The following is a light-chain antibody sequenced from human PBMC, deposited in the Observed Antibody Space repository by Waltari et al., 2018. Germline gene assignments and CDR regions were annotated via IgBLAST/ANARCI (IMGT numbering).Light chain of an antibody. CDR2: DAS. J-gene: IGKJ1*01. Sequence: ILLTQSPVILSVSPGVRATPSCRASQSISNNLAWYQQKPGQAPRLLIYDASNRATGIPARFSGGGSGTDFTLTIASLEPEDLAVYYCQHRYNWPRTFGQGTKVEIK. CDR3: QHRYNWPRT. CDR1: QSISNN. V-gene: IGKV3-11*01.